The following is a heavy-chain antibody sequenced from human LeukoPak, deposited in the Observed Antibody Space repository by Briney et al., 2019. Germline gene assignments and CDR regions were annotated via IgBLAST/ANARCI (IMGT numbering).Heavy chain of an antibody. CDR1: GYTFTYYG. J-gene: IGHJ3*02. CDR2: VSGYNGIT. Sequence: ASVKVPCKASGYTFTYYGINWVRLAPGQGLEWMGWVSGYNGITRFAQNFQGRLTMTTDTSTSTAYMELRRLRSDDTAVYYCAREVDSSMVNAFDIWGQGTLVTVSS. V-gene: IGHV1-18*01. D-gene: IGHD5-18*01. CDR3: AREVDSSMVNAFDI.